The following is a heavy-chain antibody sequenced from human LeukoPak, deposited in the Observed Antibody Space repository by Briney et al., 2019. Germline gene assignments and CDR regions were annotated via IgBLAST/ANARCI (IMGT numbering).Heavy chain of an antibody. J-gene: IGHJ3*02. D-gene: IGHD6-6*01. V-gene: IGHV3-9*03. CDR1: GFTFDDYA. Sequence: GRSLRLSCAASGFTFDDYAMHWVRQAPGKGLEWVSGISWNSGSIGYADSVKGRFTISRDNAKNSLYLQMNSLRAEDMALYYCAKGKYSSSSAYAFDIWGQGTMVTVSS. CDR3: AKGKYSSSSAYAFDI. CDR2: ISWNSGSI.